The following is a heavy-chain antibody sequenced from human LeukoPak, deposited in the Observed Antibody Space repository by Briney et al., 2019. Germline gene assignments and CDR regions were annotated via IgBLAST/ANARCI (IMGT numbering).Heavy chain of an antibody. CDR2: TYFRSRWYN. Sequence: SQTLSLTCGLSGDSVSSNYAAWNWIRQSPSRGLEWLGMTYFRSRWYNDYAISVRSRIIITPETSRNQFSLQLNSVTPEDTAVYYCAKGSLDGGFDYWRQGSLVIVSS. D-gene: IGHD1-1*01. CDR3: AKGSLDGGFDY. V-gene: IGHV6-1*01. CDR1: GDSVSSNYAA. J-gene: IGHJ4*02.